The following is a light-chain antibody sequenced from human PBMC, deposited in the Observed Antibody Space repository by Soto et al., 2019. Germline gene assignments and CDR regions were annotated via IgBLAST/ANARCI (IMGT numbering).Light chain of an antibody. J-gene: IGLJ1*01. CDR2: YDN. V-gene: IGLV1-36*01. CDR1: SSNIGNNA. Sequence: QSVLTQPPSVSEAPRQRVTIYCSGSSSNIGNNAVNWYQQLPGQAPKIVIYYDNLLTSGVSDRFSGSKSVIAASLAISDLHSDDEADYYCASWDDSPNDYCFGPGTKVTGL. CDR3: ASWDDSPNDYC.